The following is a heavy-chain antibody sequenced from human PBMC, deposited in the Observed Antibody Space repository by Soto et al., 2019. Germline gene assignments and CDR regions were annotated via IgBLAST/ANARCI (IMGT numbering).Heavy chain of an antibody. J-gene: IGHJ4*02. Sequence: GGSLRLSCAASGFTFSSYGMHWVRQAPGKGLEWVAVISYDGSNKYYADSVKGRFTISRDNSKNTLYLQMNSLRAEDTAVYYCAKDLSSSGWYLIDYWGQGTLVTVSS. CDR2: ISYDGSNK. V-gene: IGHV3-30*18. CDR1: GFTFSSYG. D-gene: IGHD6-19*01. CDR3: AKDLSSSGWYLIDY.